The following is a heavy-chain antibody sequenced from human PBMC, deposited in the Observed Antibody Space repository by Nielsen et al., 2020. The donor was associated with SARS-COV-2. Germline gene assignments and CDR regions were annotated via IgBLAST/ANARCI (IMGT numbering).Heavy chain of an antibody. J-gene: IGHJ6*02. Sequence: GGSLRLSCAASGFTFDDYAMHWVRQAPGKGLEWVSGISWNSGSIGYADSVKGRFTISRDNSKKTLYLQMNSLRAEDTAVYYCTKTNVGSYYYGMDVWGQGTTVTVSS. CDR1: GFTFDDYA. CDR3: TKTNVGSYYYGMDV. D-gene: IGHD1-26*01. V-gene: IGHV3-9*01. CDR2: ISWNSGSI.